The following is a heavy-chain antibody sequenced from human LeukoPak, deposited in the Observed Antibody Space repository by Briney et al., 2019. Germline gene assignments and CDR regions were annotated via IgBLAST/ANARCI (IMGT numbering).Heavy chain of an antibody. CDR1: GFTFSDYY. D-gene: IGHD2-15*01. CDR3: ARVVVAYGSSFDY. Sequence: GGSLRLSCAASGFTFSDYYMSWIRQAPGKGLEWISYISSSSDDTIYADSVKGRFTISRDNAKNSLYLQMNSLRAEDTAVYYCARVVVAYGSSFDYWGQGTLVTVSS. V-gene: IGHV3-11*05. J-gene: IGHJ4*02. CDR2: ISSSSDDT.